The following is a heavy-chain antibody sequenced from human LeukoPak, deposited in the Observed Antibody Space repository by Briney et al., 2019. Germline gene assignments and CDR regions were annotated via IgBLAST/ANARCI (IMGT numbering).Heavy chain of an antibody. J-gene: IGHJ4*02. Sequence: GGSLRLSCAASGFTFSTFAMIWVRQPPGKGLEWVAFIRYDGSNKYYADSVKGRFSISRDNSKNTLYLQMNSLRAEDTAVYYCAKDPHDYWGQGTLVTVSS. CDR1: GFTFSTFA. CDR3: AKDPHDY. V-gene: IGHV3-30*02. CDR2: IRYDGSNK.